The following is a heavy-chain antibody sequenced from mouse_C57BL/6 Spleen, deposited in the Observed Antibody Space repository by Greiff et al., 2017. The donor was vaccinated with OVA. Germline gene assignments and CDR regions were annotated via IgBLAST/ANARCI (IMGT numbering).Heavy chain of an antibody. V-gene: IGHV1-82*01. J-gene: IGHJ1*03. CDR3: APITTVVGPGFDV. Sequence: VKVVESGPELVKPGASVKISCKASGYAFSSSWMNWVKQRPGKGLEWIGRIYPGDGDTNYNGKFKGKATLTADKSSSTAYMQLSSLTSEDSAVYFCAPITTVVGPGFDVWGTGTTVTVSS. CDR1: GYAFSSSW. D-gene: IGHD1-1*01. CDR2: IYPGDGDT.